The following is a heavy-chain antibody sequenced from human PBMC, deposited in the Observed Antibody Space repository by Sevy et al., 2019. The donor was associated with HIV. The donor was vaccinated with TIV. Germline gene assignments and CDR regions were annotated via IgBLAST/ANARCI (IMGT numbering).Heavy chain of an antibody. CDR1: GFTFSSFS. Sequence: GGSLRLSCAASGFTFSSFSMNWVRQAPGKTLEWISYISSSGSSIYYADSVKGRFSISRDNAKRSLYLQMNSLRDEDTAVYYCARASRPYCGGDCLYAFNIWGQWTMVTVSS. D-gene: IGHD2-21*02. J-gene: IGHJ3*02. CDR2: ISSSGSSI. CDR3: ARASRPYCGGDCLYAFNI. V-gene: IGHV3-48*02.